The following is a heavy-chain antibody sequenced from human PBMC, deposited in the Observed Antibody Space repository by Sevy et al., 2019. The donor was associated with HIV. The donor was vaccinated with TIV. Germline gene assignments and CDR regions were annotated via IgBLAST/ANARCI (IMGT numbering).Heavy chain of an antibody. V-gene: IGHV3-74*01. CDR3: AREGQYYDSGSSYTPFDY. J-gene: IGHJ4*02. Sequence: GGSLRLSCGASGFTFSTYWMHWVRQAPGKGLVWVARIYRDGRIIRYADFVKGRFTISRDNAKDTLYLHMNSLRAEETAVYYCAREGQYYDSGSSYTPFDYWGQGLLVTVSS. CDR2: IYRDGRII. CDR1: GFTFSTYW. D-gene: IGHD3-22*01.